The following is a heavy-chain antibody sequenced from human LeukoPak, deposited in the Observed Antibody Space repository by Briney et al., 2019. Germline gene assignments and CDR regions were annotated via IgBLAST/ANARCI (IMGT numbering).Heavy chain of an antibody. V-gene: IGHV4-34*01. CDR1: GGSFSGYY. J-gene: IGHJ6*03. CDR3: ARGGIPRYYGSGSYKGYYYYYYMDV. CDR2: INHSGST. Sequence: PSETLSLTCAVYGGSFSGYYWSWIRQPPGKGLEWIGEINHSGSTNYNPSLKSRVTISVDTSRNQFSLKLSSVTAADTAVYYCARGGIPRYYGSGSYKGYYYYYYMDVWGKGTTVTISS. D-gene: IGHD3-10*01.